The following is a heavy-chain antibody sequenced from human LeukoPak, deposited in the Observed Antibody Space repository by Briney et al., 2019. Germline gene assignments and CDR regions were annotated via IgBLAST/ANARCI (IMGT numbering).Heavy chain of an antibody. CDR2: ISGSGGST. Sequence: GGSLGLFCAASGFTFSSYAMSWVRQAPGKGLEWVSAISGSGGSTYYADSVKGRFTISRDNSKNKLYLQMNSLRAEDTAVYYCAKDLRPHHYGSGSYYYTDYYYYGMDVWGQGTTLTVSS. CDR1: GFTFSSYA. D-gene: IGHD3-10*01. J-gene: IGHJ6*02. CDR3: AKDLRPHHYGSGSYYYTDYYYYGMDV. V-gene: IGHV3-23*01.